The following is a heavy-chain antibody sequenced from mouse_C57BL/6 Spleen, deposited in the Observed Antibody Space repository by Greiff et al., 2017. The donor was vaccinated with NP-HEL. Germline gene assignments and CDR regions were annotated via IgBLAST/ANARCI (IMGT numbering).Heavy chain of an antibody. J-gene: IGHJ2*01. CDR2: IYPRSGNT. CDR3: ARSELGRWDFDY. D-gene: IGHD4-1*01. Sequence: QVQLQQSGAELARPGASVKLSCKASGYTFTSYGISWVKQRTGQGLEWIGEIYPRSGNTYYNEKFKGKATLTADKSSSTAYMELRSLTSEDSAVYFCARSELGRWDFDYWGQGTTLTVSS. V-gene: IGHV1-81*01. CDR1: GYTFTSYG.